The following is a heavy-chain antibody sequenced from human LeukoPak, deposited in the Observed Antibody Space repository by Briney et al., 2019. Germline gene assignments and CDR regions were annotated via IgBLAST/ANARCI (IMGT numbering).Heavy chain of an antibody. CDR2: MNSNTGNT. CDR3: ARGRRGSSGPWSWYLDL. Sequence: ASVKVXXXXSGXXLTNFDINWVRXATGQGLEWMGWMNSNTGNTGYAQEFQGRVTMTRDTSIGTAYMELTNLRSEDTAVYYCARGRRGSSGPWSWYLDLWGRGTLVTASS. D-gene: IGHD3-22*01. J-gene: IGHJ2*01. CDR1: GXXLTNFD. V-gene: IGHV1-8*01.